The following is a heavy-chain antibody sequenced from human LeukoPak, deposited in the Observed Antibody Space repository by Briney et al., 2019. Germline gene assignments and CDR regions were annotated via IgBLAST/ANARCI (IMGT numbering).Heavy chain of an antibody. CDR1: GYTFTDYF. V-gene: IGHV1-2*02. D-gene: IGHD4-17*01. CDR2: INPHSGGT. CDR3: ARVYGDYDPKFDY. J-gene: IGHJ4*02. Sequence: ASEKVSCKASGYTFTDYFIHWVRQAPGQGREWLGWINPHSGGTKFAQKFQGRVTMTRDTSINTAYMELSRLTSDDTAVYFCARVYGDYDPKFDYWGQGTLVAVSS.